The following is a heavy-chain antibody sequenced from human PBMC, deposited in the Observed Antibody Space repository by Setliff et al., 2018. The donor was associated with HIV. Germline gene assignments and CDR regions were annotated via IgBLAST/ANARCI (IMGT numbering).Heavy chain of an antibody. D-gene: IGHD5-12*01. CDR1: GYTFTDFY. CDR3: ARAHFLVAMTRNWFDP. Sequence: ASVKVSCKASGYTFTDFYIHWVRQAPGQGLEWIGRINPKSGVADYLRKFQGRVTMTTDTSTNTAHMELIRPRFDDTAVYYCARAHFLVAMTRNWFDPWGQGTRGTSPQ. V-gene: IGHV1-2*06. J-gene: IGHJ5*02. CDR2: INPKSGVA.